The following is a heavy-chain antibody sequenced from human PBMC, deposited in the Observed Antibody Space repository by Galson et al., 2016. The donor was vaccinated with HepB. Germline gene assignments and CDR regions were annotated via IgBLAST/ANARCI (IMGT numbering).Heavy chain of an antibody. Sequence: SLRLSCAASGFTFNVYAMHWVRQAPGKGLEWVAVISYDTGNKYYAESLKGRVTISRKNSKNTPYIQINSLIAEDTAVYYCARDHTGHDLEPYYFDYWGQGTLVTVSS. V-gene: IGHV3-30-3*01. CDR2: ISYDTGNK. D-gene: IGHD5-12*01. J-gene: IGHJ4*02. CDR3: ARDHTGHDLEPYYFDY. CDR1: GFTFNVYA.